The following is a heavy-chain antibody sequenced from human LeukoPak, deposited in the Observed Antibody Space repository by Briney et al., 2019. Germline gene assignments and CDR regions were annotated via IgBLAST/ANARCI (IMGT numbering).Heavy chain of an antibody. Sequence: ASVRVSCKDSGYTFTGYYMHWVRQAPGQGLEWMGIINPSGGSTNYAQNFQARVTMTRDTSTSTVYMELSSLRSEDTAVYYCARVRDGYNDAYDIWGQGTMVTVPS. V-gene: IGHV1-46*01. J-gene: IGHJ3*02. CDR3: ARVRDGYNDAYDI. D-gene: IGHD5-24*01. CDR2: INPSGGST. CDR1: GYTFTGYY.